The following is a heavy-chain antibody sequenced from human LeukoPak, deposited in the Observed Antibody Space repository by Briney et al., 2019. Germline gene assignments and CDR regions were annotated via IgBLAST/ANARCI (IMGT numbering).Heavy chain of an antibody. V-gene: IGHV3-21*01. Sequence: PGGSLRLSCAASRFTFSSYKVNWVRQAPGKGLECVSSISSSSSYIYYADSVKGRFTISRDNARNSLYLQMNSLRAEDTAVYYCARESGSGEFDYWGQGTLVTVSS. CDR1: RFTFSSYK. CDR2: ISSSSSYI. D-gene: IGHD6-19*01. CDR3: ARESGSGEFDY. J-gene: IGHJ4*02.